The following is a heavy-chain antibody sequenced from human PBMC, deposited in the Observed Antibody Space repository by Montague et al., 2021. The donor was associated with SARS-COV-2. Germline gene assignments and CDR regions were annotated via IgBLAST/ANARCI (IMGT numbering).Heavy chain of an antibody. Sequence: SLRLSCAASGFTFSSYSMNWVRQAPGKGLEWVSSISSSSSYIYYADSVKGRFTISRDNAKNSLYLQMNSLRAEDTAVYYCARGGRRYCSGGSCRTKDGMDVWGQGTTVTVSS. V-gene: IGHV3-21*01. CDR3: ARGGRRYCSGGSCRTKDGMDV. D-gene: IGHD2-15*01. CDR1: GFTFSSYS. CDR2: ISSSSSYI. J-gene: IGHJ6*02.